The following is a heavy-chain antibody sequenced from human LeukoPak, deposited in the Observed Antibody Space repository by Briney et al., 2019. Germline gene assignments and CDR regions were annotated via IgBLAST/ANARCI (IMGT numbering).Heavy chain of an antibody. Sequence: GGSLRLSCAASGFTFSRYAMSWVRQAPAKGLEWVSVISGSGEHTHYADSVKGRFTISRDNSKNTLYLQMNSLRADDTAVYYCARDLRGYSGYDSDFWGQGTLVTVSS. D-gene: IGHD5-12*01. J-gene: IGHJ4*02. CDR3: ARDLRGYSGYDSDF. CDR2: ISGSGEHT. CDR1: GFTFSRYA. V-gene: IGHV3-23*01.